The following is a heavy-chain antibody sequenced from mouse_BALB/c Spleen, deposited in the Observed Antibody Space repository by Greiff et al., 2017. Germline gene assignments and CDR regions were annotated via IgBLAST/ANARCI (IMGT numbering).Heavy chain of an antibody. CDR3: ARKYGNFFDY. CDR1: GYTFTSYV. D-gene: IGHD2-10*02. Sequence: EVKVVESGPELVKPGASVKMSCKASGYTFTSYVMHWVKQKPGQGLEWIGYINPYNDGTKYNEKFKGKATLTSDKSSSTAYMELSSLTSEDSAVYYCARKYGNFFDYWGQGTTLTVSS. V-gene: IGHV1-14*01. J-gene: IGHJ2*01. CDR2: INPYNDGT.